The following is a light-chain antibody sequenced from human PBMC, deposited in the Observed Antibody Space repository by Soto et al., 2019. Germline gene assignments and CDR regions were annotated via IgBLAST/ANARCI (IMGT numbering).Light chain of an antibody. V-gene: IGKV3D-20*01. J-gene: IGKJ5*01. CDR3: QQYGSSPIT. CDR2: DAS. CDR1: AAVSSSY. Sequence: EIVLTQSPATLSFSPGERATLSCGASAAVSSSYVAWYQQKSGLAPRLLIHDASSRATGIPDRFSGSKSGTEFTLTISSLEPEDAALYYCQQYGSSPITFGQGTRLEIK.